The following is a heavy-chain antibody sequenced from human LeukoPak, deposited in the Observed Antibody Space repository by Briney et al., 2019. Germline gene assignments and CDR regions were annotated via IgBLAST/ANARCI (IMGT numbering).Heavy chain of an antibody. CDR2: VSTYNGNT. CDR3: ARVNVVRGVIITYGWFDP. J-gene: IGHJ5*02. V-gene: IGHV1-18*01. D-gene: IGHD3-10*01. Sequence: ASVKVSCKTSGYTFTTYNIAWVRQAPGQGLEWVGWVSTYNGNTDYAQTVQGRVAMTTDTSTNTAYMELRSLRSDDTAVYYCARVNVVRGVIITYGWFDPWGQGTLVTVSS. CDR1: GYTFTTYN.